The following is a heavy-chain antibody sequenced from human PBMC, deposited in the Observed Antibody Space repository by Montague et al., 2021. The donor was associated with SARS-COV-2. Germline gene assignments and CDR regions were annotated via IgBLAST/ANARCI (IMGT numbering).Heavy chain of an antibody. CDR1: GGSLSGYY. J-gene: IGHJ5*02. Sequence: SETLSLTCAVYGGSLSGYYWAWIRQTPAKGLEWIGEINHSGSTNYNPSLKSRLTISEDTSKKQFSLKLNSMTAADTAVYYCARGADYDFWSGFLRYKWFDPWGLGTPVTVSS. D-gene: IGHD3-3*01. CDR2: INHSGST. V-gene: IGHV4-34*01. CDR3: ARGADYDFWSGFLRYKWFDP.